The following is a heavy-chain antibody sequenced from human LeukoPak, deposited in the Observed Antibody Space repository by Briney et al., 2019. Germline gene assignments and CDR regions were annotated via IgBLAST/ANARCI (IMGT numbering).Heavy chain of an antibody. CDR3: TRLLPSSHHFFDS. J-gene: IGHJ4*02. CDR1: GFTVSNDY. Sequence: GGSLRLSCAVSGFTVSNDYMSWVRQAPGKGLEWVSVIYGGGATYYAGSVRGRFTISRDNFENTLFLQMDNLRAEDTAVYYCTRLLPSSHHFFDSWGQGTLVAVSS. V-gene: IGHV3-53*01. D-gene: IGHD6-6*01. CDR2: IYGGGAT.